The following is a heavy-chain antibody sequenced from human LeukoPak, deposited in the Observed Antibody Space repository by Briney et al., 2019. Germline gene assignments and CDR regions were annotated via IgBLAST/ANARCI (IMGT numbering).Heavy chain of an antibody. D-gene: IGHD3-22*01. J-gene: IGHJ3*02. CDR1: GFNVSRYW. CDR3: ARDLTMIVPGAFDI. CDR2: IKPDGSES. Sequence: GGSLRRSCAISGFNVSRYWMTWVRQAPGKGLECVAIIKPDGSESYYGDSVKGRFTISRDNAKDSLYLQMKSLRAEDSAVYYCARDLTMIVPGAFDIWGPGTTVIVSS. V-gene: IGHV3-7*01.